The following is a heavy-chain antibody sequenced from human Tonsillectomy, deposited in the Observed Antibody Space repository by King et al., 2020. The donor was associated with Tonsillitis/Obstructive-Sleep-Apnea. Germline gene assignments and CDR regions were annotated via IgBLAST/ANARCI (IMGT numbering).Heavy chain of an antibody. V-gene: IGHV3-7*03. J-gene: IGHJ6*02. CDR3: ARSTRPSGYCSSTSCYNYYYGMDV. Sequence: VQLVESGGGLVQPGGSLRLSCAASGFTFSRYWMSWVRQAPGKGLEWVANIKQDGSEKYYVDSVKGRFTISRDNAKNSLYLQMNSRRAEDTAVYYCARSTRPSGYCSSTSCYNYYYGMDVWGQGTTVTVSS. CDR2: IKQDGSEK. D-gene: IGHD2-2*02. CDR1: GFTFSRYW.